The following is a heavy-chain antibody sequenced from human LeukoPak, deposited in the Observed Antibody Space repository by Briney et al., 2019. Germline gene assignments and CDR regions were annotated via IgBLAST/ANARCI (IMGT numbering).Heavy chain of an antibody. V-gene: IGHV4-61*01. CDR3: ARDRSISWFYY. J-gene: IGHJ4*02. D-gene: IGHD6-13*01. CDR1: GASVSTGSYY. Sequence: PSETLSLTCTVSGASVSTGSYYWSWIWQPPGKGLEWIGSIYYSGSTNYNPSLKSRVTISLDTSKNQFSLKLSSVTAADTAVYYCARDRSISWFYYWGQGTLVTVSS. CDR2: IYYSGST.